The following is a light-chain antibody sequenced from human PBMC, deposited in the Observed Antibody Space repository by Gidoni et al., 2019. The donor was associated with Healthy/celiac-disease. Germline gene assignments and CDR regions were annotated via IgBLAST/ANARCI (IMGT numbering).Light chain of an antibody. J-gene: IGKJ2*04. Sequence: VMPQSPANLSLSAGRRATLSCRASQSVSSNLAWYQQQPGQAPRLLIAGASTRATGIPARFSGSGSGTEFTLTISSLQSEDFTVYYCQQYNNWPCSFGQGTKLEIK. CDR2: GAS. CDR1: QSVSSN. V-gene: IGKV3-15*01. CDR3: QQYNNWPCS.